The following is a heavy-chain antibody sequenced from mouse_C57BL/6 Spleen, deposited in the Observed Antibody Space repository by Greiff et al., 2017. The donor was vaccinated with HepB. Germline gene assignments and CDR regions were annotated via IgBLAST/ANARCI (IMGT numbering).Heavy chain of an antibody. D-gene: IGHD2-1*01. V-gene: IGHV5-9*01. J-gene: IGHJ1*03. CDR2: ISGGGGNT. CDR1: GFTFSSYT. CDR3: ARKGGYYGNSDWYFDV. Sequence: EVQLVESGGGLVKPGGSLKLSCAASGFTFSSYTMSWVRQTPEKRLEWVATISGGGGNTYYPDSVKGRFTISRDNAKKTLYLQRSSLRSEDTALYYCARKGGYYGNSDWYFDVWGTGTTVTVSS.